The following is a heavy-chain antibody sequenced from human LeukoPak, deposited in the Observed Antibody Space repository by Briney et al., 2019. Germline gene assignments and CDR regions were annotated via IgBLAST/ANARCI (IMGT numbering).Heavy chain of an antibody. CDR1: GFTFSTYA. J-gene: IGHJ5*02. CDR3: AKGVVVAGTWFDP. D-gene: IGHD2-15*01. CDR2: ITGNGGST. Sequence: GGSLRLSCAASGFTFSTYAMTWVRQAPGKGLKWFSTITGNGGSTYYADPVRGRFTIFRDNSKNTLYLQMNSLRVEDTAVYYCAKGVVVAGTWFDPWGQGTLVTVSS. V-gene: IGHV3-23*01.